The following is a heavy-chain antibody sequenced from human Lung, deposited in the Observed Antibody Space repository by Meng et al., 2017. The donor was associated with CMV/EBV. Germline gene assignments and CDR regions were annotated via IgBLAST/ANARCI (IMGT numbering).Heavy chain of an antibody. CDR3: ARSSSTVFWFDP. CDR1: GYSISSGYY. D-gene: IGHD4-11*01. Sequence: SETXSLXXTVSGYSISSGYYWGWIRQPPGKGLEWIGSIYHSGSTYYNPSLKSRVTISVDTSKNQFSLKVSSVTAADTAVYHCARSSSTVFWFDPWGQGTLVXVSS. V-gene: IGHV4-38-2*02. CDR2: IYHSGST. J-gene: IGHJ5*02.